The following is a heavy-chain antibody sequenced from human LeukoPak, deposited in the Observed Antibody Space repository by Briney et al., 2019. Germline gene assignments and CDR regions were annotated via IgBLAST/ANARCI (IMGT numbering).Heavy chain of an antibody. V-gene: IGHV3-21*04. Sequence: PGGSLRLSCAAAGFSFSDYSMNWVRQAPGKGLEWVSCISSSGRYIHYADSVKGRFTSSRDNAKNSLYLQMNSLRSDDTAVYFCARGPYTIHYYYGMDVWGQGTTATVSS. D-gene: IGHD1-1*01. CDR3: ARGPYTIHYYYGMDV. J-gene: IGHJ6*02. CDR2: ISSSGRYI. CDR1: GFSFSDYS.